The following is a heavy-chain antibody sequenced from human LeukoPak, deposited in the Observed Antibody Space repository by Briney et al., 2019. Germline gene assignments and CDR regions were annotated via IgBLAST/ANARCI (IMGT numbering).Heavy chain of an antibody. V-gene: IGHV3-48*04. Sequence: GGSLRLSCAGSGFTFSTYSMNWVRQAPGKGLEWVSYISSSGSPIYYADSVKGRFTLSRDNAKNSLYLQMNSLRSDDTAVYYCARHGSGSSFDYWGQGTLVTVSS. CDR3: ARHGSGSSFDY. CDR1: GFTFSTYS. D-gene: IGHD5-12*01. CDR2: ISSSGSPI. J-gene: IGHJ4*02.